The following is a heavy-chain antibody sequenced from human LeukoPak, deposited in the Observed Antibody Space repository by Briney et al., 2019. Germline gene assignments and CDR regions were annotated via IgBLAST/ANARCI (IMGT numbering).Heavy chain of an antibody. D-gene: IGHD2-15*01. CDR3: AREVGDIVVVVAAHYFDY. CDR1: GYILSRYA. Sequence: ASVKVSCKASGYILSRYAMNWVRQAPGQRLEWMGWINAGNGNTKYSQKFQGRVTITRDTSASTAYMELSSLRSEDTAVYYCAREVGDIVVVVAAHYFDYWGQGTLVTVSS. V-gene: IGHV1-3*01. CDR2: INAGNGNT. J-gene: IGHJ4*02.